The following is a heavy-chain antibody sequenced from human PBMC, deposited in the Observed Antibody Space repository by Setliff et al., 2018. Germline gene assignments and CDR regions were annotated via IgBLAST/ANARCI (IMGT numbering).Heavy chain of an antibody. Sequence: PSETLSLTCTVSGYSISNDYFWGWIRQPPGKGLEWIGSIYHSGSTSYYPSLKSRVTISVDTSKNQFSLNLSSVTAADTAVYYCATHRSYFDYWGQGTLVTVST. CDR1: GYSISNDYF. J-gene: IGHJ4*02. CDR3: ATHRSYFDY. CDR2: IYHSGST. V-gene: IGHV4-38-2*02.